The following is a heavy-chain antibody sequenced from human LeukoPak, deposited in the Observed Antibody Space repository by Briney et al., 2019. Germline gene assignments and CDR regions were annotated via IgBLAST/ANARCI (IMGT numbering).Heavy chain of an antibody. CDR3: ARATVGFDWPLKKRPFDY. CDR1: GGSISSGSYY. CDR2: IYTSGST. D-gene: IGHD3-9*01. Sequence: SETLSLTCTVSGGSISSGSYYWSWIRQPAGKGLEWIGRIYTSGSTNYNPSLKSRVTISVDTSKNQFSLKLSSVTAADTAVYYCARATVGFDWPLKKRPFDYWGQGTLVTVSS. V-gene: IGHV4-61*02. J-gene: IGHJ4*02.